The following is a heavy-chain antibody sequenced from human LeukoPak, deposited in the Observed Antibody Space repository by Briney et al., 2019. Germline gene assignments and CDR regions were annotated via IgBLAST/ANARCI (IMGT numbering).Heavy chain of an antibody. CDR3: ARQEGYNWNWVYFDY. Sequence: GESLKISRKGSGYSFTSYWIGWVRQMPGKGLEWMGIIYPGDSDTRYSPSFQGQVTISADKSISTAYLQWSSLKASDTAMYYCARQEGYNWNWVYFDYWGQGTLVTVSS. CDR1: GYSFTSYW. V-gene: IGHV5-51*01. J-gene: IGHJ4*02. D-gene: IGHD1-7*01. CDR2: IYPGDSDT.